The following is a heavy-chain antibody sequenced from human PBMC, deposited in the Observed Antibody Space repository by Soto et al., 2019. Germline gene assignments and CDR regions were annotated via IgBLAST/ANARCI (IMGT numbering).Heavy chain of an antibody. V-gene: IGHV3-23*01. Sequence: AGGSLRLSCAASGFSFTTYAIHWVRQAPGKGLEWVSAISGSGRSTYYTDSVKGRFTISRDNSKNALYLQMNTLRSEDTAVYYCARRTPPDYYYGMDVWGQGTTVTVSS. CDR3: ARRTPPDYYYGMDV. J-gene: IGHJ6*02. CDR1: GFSFTTYA. CDR2: ISGSGRST.